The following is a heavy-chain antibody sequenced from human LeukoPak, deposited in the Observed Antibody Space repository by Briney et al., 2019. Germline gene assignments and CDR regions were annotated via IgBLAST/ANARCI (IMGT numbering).Heavy chain of an antibody. J-gene: IGHJ4*02. Sequence: SGPALVKPTQTLTLTCTFSGFSPSTSGMCVSWIRQPPGKALEWLARIDWDDDKYYSTSLKTRLTISKDTSKNQVVLTMTNMDPVDTATYYCARIVAAAGSYYFDYWGQGTLVTVSS. CDR1: GFSPSTSGMC. V-gene: IGHV2-70*11. D-gene: IGHD6-13*01. CDR2: IDWDDDK. CDR3: ARIVAAAGSYYFDY.